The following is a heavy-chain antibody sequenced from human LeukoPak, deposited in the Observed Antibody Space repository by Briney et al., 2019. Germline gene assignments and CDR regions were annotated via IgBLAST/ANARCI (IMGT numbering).Heavy chain of an antibody. D-gene: IGHD3-10*01. CDR3: ARQLVARETNGSGKYYKVGFDP. CDR1: GYSFTNYW. V-gene: IGHV5-51*01. CDR2: IYPSDSDT. Sequence: KVGESLKISCKGSGYSFTNYWIGWVRQMPGKGLEWMGIIYPSDSDTRYSPSFQGQVTISADKSISTAYLQWSSLRASDTAMYYCARQLVARETNGSGKYYKVGFDPWGQGTLVTVSS. J-gene: IGHJ5*02.